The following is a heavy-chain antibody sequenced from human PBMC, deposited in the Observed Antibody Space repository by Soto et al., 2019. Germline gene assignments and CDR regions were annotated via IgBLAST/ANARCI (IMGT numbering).Heavy chain of an antibody. CDR2: IYYSGTT. CDR3: VRVFDRYFFYSRGTVRVSPVVDA. Sequence: SETLSLTCTVSGGSINSTDYYWSWIRQPPGKGLEWIGYIYYSGTTYYNPSLKSRFTISVDTSKNQFSLNLRSVTAADTAVYYCVRVFDRYFFYSRGTVRVSPVVDAWGQGTLVTVSS. V-gene: IGHV4-30-4*01. D-gene: IGHD3-22*01. CDR1: GGSINSTDYY. J-gene: IGHJ5*02.